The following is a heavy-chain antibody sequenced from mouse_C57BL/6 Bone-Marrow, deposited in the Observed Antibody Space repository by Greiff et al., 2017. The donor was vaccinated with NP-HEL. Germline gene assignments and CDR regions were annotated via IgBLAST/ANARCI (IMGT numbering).Heavy chain of an antibody. J-gene: IGHJ3*01. CDR2: ISSGGSYT. CDR1: GFTFSSYG. CDR3: ARQGGYPSWFAY. D-gene: IGHD2-2*01. Sequence: EVKLVESGGDLVKPGGSLKLSCAASGFTFSSYGMSWVRQTPDKRLEWVATISSGGSYTYYPDSVKGRFTISRDNAKNTLYLQMSSLKSEDTAMYYCARQGGYPSWFAYWGQGTLVTVSA. V-gene: IGHV5-6*01.